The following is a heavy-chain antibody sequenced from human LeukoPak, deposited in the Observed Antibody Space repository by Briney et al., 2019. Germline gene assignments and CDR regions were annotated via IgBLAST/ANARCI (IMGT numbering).Heavy chain of an antibody. D-gene: IGHD3-22*01. CDR2: IKQDGSEK. Sequence: PGGSLRLSCAASGFTFSSYWMSWVRQAPGKGLEWVANIKQDGSEKYYVDSVKGRFTISRDNAKNSLYLQMNSLRAEDTAVYYCARVGWYGYYDSKGSPKREGFDYWGQGTLVTVSS. CDR3: ARVGWYGYYDSKGSPKREGFDY. CDR1: GFTFSSYW. V-gene: IGHV3-7*01. J-gene: IGHJ4*02.